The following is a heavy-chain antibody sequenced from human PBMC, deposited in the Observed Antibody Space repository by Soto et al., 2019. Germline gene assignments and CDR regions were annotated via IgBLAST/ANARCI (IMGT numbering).Heavy chain of an antibody. CDR2: IWYDGSNK. V-gene: IGHV3-33*01. J-gene: IGHJ4*02. Sequence: QVQLVESGGGVVQPGRSLRLSCAASGFTFSSYGMHWVRQAPGKGLEWVAVIWYDGSNKYYADSVKGRFTISRDNSKNTLYLQMNSLRAEDTAVYYCAIDGQLWSAPTPWTCDYWGQGTLVTVSS. CDR1: GFTFSSYG. D-gene: IGHD5-18*01. CDR3: AIDGQLWSAPTPWTCDY.